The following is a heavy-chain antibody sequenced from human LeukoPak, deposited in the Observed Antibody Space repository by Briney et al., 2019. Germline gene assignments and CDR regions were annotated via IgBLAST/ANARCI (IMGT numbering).Heavy chain of an antibody. V-gene: IGHV1-3*01. CDR2: INAGNGNT. Sequence: GASVKVSCKASGYTFTSYAMHWVRQAPGQRLEWMGWINAGNGNTKYSQKFQGRVTITRDTSASTAYMELSSLRSEDTAVYYCARTSSYYYDSSGSGGAFDIWGQGTMVTVSS. CDR3: ARTSSYYYDSSGSGGAFDI. D-gene: IGHD3-22*01. J-gene: IGHJ3*02. CDR1: GYTFTSYA.